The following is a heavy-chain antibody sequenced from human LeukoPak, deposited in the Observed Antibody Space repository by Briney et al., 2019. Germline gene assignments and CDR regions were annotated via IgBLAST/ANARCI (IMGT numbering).Heavy chain of an antibody. D-gene: IGHD4-11*01. V-gene: IGHV3-21*01. CDR2: IGSSTTSHI. CDR3: ARDRSNSRDLDN. Sequence: GGSLRLSCAASGFTFSDYSMNWVRQPPGKGLEWLSCIGSSTTSHIYYADSVKGRFTISRDNAKNSLYLQMNGLRPEDTAVYYCARDRSNSRDLDNWGQGTLVTVSS. J-gene: IGHJ4*02. CDR1: GFTFSDYS.